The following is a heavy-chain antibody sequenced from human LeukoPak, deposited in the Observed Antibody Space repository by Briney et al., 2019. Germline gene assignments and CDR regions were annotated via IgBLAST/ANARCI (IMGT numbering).Heavy chain of an antibody. D-gene: IGHD2-2*02. Sequence: SVKVSCKASVGTFSSYAISWVRQAPGQGLEWMGGIIPIFGTANYAQKFQGRVTITADESTSTAYMELSSLRSEDTAVYYCARVPYCSSTSCYTPYHYWGQGTLVTVSS. CDR1: VGTFSSYA. CDR2: IIPIFGTA. J-gene: IGHJ4*02. V-gene: IGHV1-69*01. CDR3: ARVPYCSSTSCYTPYHY.